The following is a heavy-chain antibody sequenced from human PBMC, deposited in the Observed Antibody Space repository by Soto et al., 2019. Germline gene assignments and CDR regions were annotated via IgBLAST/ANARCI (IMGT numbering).Heavy chain of an antibody. D-gene: IGHD4-17*01. CDR3: AREGSSTTVTVRRNFDY. CDR2: IIPIFGTA. V-gene: IGHV1-69*01. J-gene: IGHJ4*02. Sequence: QVQLVQSGAEVKKPGSSVKVSCKASGGTLSSYAISWVRQAPGQGLEWMGGIIPIFGTANYAQKFQGRVTITADESTSTAYMELSSLRSEDTAVYYCAREGSSTTVTVRRNFDYWGQGTLVTVSS. CDR1: GGTLSSYA.